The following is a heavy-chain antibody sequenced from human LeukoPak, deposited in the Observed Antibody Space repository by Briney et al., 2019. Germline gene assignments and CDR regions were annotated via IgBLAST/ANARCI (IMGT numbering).Heavy chain of an antibody. Sequence: PGGSLRLSCAASGFTFSSYGMHWVRQAPGKGLEWVAVIWYDGSNKYYADSVKGRFTISRDNSKNTLYLQMNSLRAEDTAVYYCARDDSEPYSSSIPYYYGMDVWGQGTTVTVSS. CDR3: ARDDSEPYSSSIPYYYGMDV. CDR2: IWYDGSNK. V-gene: IGHV3-33*01. J-gene: IGHJ6*02. CDR1: GFTFSSYG. D-gene: IGHD6-13*01.